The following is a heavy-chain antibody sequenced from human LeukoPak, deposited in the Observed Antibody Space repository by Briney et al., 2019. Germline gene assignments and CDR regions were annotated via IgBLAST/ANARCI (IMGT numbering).Heavy chain of an antibody. V-gene: IGHV3-21*01. J-gene: IGHJ4*02. D-gene: IGHD6-19*01. Sequence: PGGSLRLSCATSGFTVSSKYMTWVRQAPGKGLEWVSSISSSSSYIYYADSVKGRFTISRDNAKNSLYLQMNSLRAEDTAVYYCARDSSGWSSMDYWGQGTLVTVSS. CDR2: ISSSSSYI. CDR1: GFTVSSKY. CDR3: ARDSSGWSSMDY.